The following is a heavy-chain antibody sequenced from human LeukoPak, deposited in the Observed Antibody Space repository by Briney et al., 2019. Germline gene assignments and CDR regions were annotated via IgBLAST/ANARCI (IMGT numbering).Heavy chain of an antibody. CDR2: ISYDGSNK. CDR3: AKVFARGCSGGSCTIFYYYYGMDV. CDR1: GFTFSSYA. Sequence: GGSLRLSCAASGFTFSSYAMSWVRQAPGKGLEWVAVISYDGSNKYYADSVKGRFTISRDNSKNTLYLQMNSLRAEDTAVYYCAKVFARGCSGGSCTIFYYYYGMDVWGQGTTVTVSS. D-gene: IGHD2-15*01. V-gene: IGHV3-30*18. J-gene: IGHJ6*02.